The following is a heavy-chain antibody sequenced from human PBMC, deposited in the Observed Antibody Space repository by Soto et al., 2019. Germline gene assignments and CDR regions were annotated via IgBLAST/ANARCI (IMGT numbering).Heavy chain of an antibody. D-gene: IGHD3-9*01. J-gene: IGHJ6*02. Sequence: GGSLRLSCAASGFTFSSYSMNWVRQAPGKGLEWVSYISSSSSTIYYADSVKGRFTISRDNAKNSLYLQMNSLRDEDTAVYYCARDIRILTGYSFYYYYYGMDVWGQGT. CDR1: GFTFSSYS. CDR3: ARDIRILTGYSFYYYYYGMDV. CDR2: ISSSSSTI. V-gene: IGHV3-48*02.